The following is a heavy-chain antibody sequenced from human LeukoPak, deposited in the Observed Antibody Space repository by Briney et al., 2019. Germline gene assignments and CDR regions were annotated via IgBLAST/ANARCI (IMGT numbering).Heavy chain of an antibody. CDR1: GFTFSSYG. CDR2: ISYDGSNK. V-gene: IGHV3-30*18. J-gene: IGHJ4*02. D-gene: IGHD6-13*01. CDR3: AKDFTVGIVGRGDY. Sequence: GGSLRLSCAASGFTFSSYGMHWVRQAPGKGLEWVAVISYDGSNKYYADSVKGRFTISRDNSKNTLYLQMNSLRAEDTAVYYCAKDFTVGIVGRGDYWGQGTLVTVSS.